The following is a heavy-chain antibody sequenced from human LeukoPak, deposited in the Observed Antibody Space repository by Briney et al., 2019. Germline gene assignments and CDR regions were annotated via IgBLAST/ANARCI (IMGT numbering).Heavy chain of an antibody. CDR1: GFXFTDYP. V-gene: IGHV3-48*02. CDR3: ATDQRYAFDY. CDR2: IRTTAEGAKYA. J-gene: IGHJ4*02. D-gene: IGHD3-9*01. Sequence: GGSLRLSCATSGFXFTDYPMNWVRQAPGKGLEWISTIRTTAEGAKYAYYADSVKGRVTISRDDGKNTLYLHMNSLRDDDTAVYYCATDQRYAFDYWGQGILVTVSS.